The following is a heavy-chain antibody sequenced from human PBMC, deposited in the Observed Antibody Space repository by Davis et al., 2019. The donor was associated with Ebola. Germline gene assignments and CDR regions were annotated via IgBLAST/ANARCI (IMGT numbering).Heavy chain of an antibody. J-gene: IGHJ4*02. CDR2: ISAYNGNT. CDR3: ARDSRGAARTFDY. Sequence: ASVKVSCKASRYTFTAYYMHWVRQAPGQGLEWMGWISAYNGNTNYAQKLQGRVTMTTDTSTSTAYMELRSLRSDDTAVYYCARDSRGAARTFDYWGQGTLVTVSS. D-gene: IGHD6-6*01. V-gene: IGHV1-18*04. CDR1: RYTFTAYY.